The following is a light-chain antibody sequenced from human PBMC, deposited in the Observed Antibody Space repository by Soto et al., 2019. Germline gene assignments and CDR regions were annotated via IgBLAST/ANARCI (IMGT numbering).Light chain of an antibody. CDR3: AAWDDSLTGPV. J-gene: IGLJ1*01. CDR2: NNN. V-gene: IGLV1-44*01. CDR1: RSDIGSNS. Sequence: QSVLTQPPSASGNPGQTVIISCSGSRSDIGSNSVNWYQHLPGTAPKLLIYNNNQRPSGVPDRFSGYKSGTSASLAISRLQSEDEADYYCAAWDDSLTGPVFGTGTKVTVL.